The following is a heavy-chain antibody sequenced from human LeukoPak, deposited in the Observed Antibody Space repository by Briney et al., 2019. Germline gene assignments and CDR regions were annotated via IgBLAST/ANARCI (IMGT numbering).Heavy chain of an antibody. Sequence: SEPLSLTCTVSGGSISSYYWSWIRQPPGKGLEWIGYIYYSGSTNYNPSLKSRVTISVDTSKNQFSLKLSSVTAADTAVYYCARGNYYDSSGYPFSWGQGTLVTVSS. CDR2: IYYSGST. CDR3: ARGNYYDSSGYPFS. CDR1: GGSISSYY. D-gene: IGHD3-22*01. J-gene: IGHJ4*02. V-gene: IGHV4-59*01.